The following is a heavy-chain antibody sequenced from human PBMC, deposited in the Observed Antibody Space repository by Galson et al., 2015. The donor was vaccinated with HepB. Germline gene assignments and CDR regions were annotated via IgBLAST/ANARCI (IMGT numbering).Heavy chain of an antibody. V-gene: IGHV1-2*06. CDR2: INPNSGGT. CDR1: GYTFTGYY. Sequence: SVKVSCKASGYTFTGYYMHWVRQAPGQGLEWMGRINPNSGGTNYAQKFQGRVTMTRDTSISTAYMELSRLRSDDTAVYYCARSPYYGGKNNWFDPWGQGTLVTVSS. CDR3: ARSPYYGGKNNWFDP. J-gene: IGHJ5*02. D-gene: IGHD4-23*01.